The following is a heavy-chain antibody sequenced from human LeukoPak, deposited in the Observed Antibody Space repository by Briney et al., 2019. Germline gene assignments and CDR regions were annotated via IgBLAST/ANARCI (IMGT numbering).Heavy chain of an antibody. CDR3: ARDRVYDSSGYVLHNWFDP. J-gene: IGHJ5*02. CDR1: GYTFTSYD. Sequence: ASVTVSCTASGYTFTSYDINWVRQATGQGLEWMGWMNPNSGNTGYAQKFQGRVTMTRNTSISTAYMELSSLRSEDTAVYYCARDRVYDSSGYVLHNWFDPWGQGTLVTVSS. CDR2: MNPNSGNT. V-gene: IGHV1-8*01. D-gene: IGHD3-22*01.